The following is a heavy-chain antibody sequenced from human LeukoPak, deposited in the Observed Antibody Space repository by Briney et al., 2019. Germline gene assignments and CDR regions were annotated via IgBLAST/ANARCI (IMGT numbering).Heavy chain of an antibody. Sequence: PSETLSLTCAVYGGSFSGYYWSWIRQPPEKGLEWIGEINHSGSTNYNPSLKSRVTISVDTSKNQFPLKLSSVTAADTAVYYCARGSISSTSRYHGWFDPWGQGTLVTVSS. V-gene: IGHV4-34*01. CDR1: GGSFSGYY. CDR2: INHSGST. D-gene: IGHD2-2*01. J-gene: IGHJ5*02. CDR3: ARGSISSTSRYHGWFDP.